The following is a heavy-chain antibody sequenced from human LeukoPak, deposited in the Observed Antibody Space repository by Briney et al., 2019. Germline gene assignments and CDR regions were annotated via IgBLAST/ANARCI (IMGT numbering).Heavy chain of an antibody. CDR3: ARGTNYYGSGDY. V-gene: IGHV4-31*03. D-gene: IGHD3-10*01. Sequence: PSETLSLTCTVSGGSISSGGYYWSWIRQHPGKGLEWIGYIYYSGSTYYNPSLKSRVTISVDTSKNQFSLKLSSVTAADTAVYYCARGTNYYGSGDYWGQGTLVTVSS. CDR2: IYYSGST. J-gene: IGHJ4*02. CDR1: GGSISSGGYY.